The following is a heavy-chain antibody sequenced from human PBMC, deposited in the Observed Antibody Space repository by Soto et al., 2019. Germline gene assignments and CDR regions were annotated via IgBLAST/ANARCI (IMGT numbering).Heavy chain of an antibody. CDR1: GYTLTELS. D-gene: IGHD3-16*02. CDR2: FDPEDGET. J-gene: IGHJ5*02. CDR3: ATVRGPYYDYVWGSYRFGHRLGWFDP. Sequence: ASVKVSCKVSGYTLTELSMHWVRQAPGKGLERMGGFDPEDGETIYAQKFQGRVTMTEDTSTDTAYMELSSLRSEDTAVYYCATVRGPYYDYVWGSYRFGHRLGWFDPWGQGTLVTVS. V-gene: IGHV1-24*01.